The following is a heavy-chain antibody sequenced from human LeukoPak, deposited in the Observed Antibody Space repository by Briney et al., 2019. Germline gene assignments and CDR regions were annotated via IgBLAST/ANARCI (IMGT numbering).Heavy chain of an antibody. Sequence: ASVKVSCKASGYTFTSYYMHWVRQALGQGLEWMGIINPSGGSTSYAQKFQGRVTMTRDTSTSTVYMELSSLRSEDTAVYSCARDWFSDSSGYYPSPGFDYWGQGTLVTVSS. V-gene: IGHV1-46*01. CDR2: INPSGGST. CDR3: ARDWFSDSSGYYPSPGFDY. CDR1: GYTFTSYY. D-gene: IGHD3-22*01. J-gene: IGHJ4*02.